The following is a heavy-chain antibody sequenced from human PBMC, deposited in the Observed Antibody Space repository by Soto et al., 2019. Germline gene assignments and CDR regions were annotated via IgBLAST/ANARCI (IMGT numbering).Heavy chain of an antibody. CDR2: IYPGDSDT. CDR1: GYSFTSYW. J-gene: IGHJ3*02. Sequence: PGESLKISCKGSGYSFTSYWIGWVRQMPGKGLEWMGIIYPGDSDTRYSPSFQGQVTISADKSISTAYLQWSSLKASDTAMYYCASRGNKCSGGSCYGAFDIWGQGTMVTVSS. CDR3: ASRGNKCSGGSCYGAFDI. V-gene: IGHV5-51*01. D-gene: IGHD2-15*01.